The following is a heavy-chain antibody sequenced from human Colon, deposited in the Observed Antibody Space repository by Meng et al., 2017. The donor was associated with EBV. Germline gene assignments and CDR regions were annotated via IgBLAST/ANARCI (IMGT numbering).Heavy chain of an antibody. D-gene: IGHD2-2*01. Sequence: HVHRQEPVPGSVDPSESLSLTCASSVGAIGTSDWWRWVRQPPGKGLEWIGDIYRGGGTNYNPSFKSRVTISGDTSNNHFSLKLSHVTAADTAVYYCARVRVIPAAVGFDYWGQGTLVTVSS. CDR3: ARVRVIPAAVGFDY. J-gene: IGHJ4*02. CDR2: IYRGGGT. V-gene: IGHV4-4*02. CDR1: VGAIGTSDW.